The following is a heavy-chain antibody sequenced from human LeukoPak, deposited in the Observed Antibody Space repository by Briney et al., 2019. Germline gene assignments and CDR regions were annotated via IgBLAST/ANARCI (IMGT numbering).Heavy chain of an antibody. CDR1: VFTFTISA. CDR3: AADADVLLWFGELFSYYYGMDV. Sequence: GASVTVSCTASVFTFTISAVQWVRQARGQRLEGIGWIVVSSGNTNYAQKFQERVTITRDMSTSTAYMELTSLRSEDTAVYYCAADADVLLWFGELFSYYYGMDVWGQGTTVTVSS. J-gene: IGHJ6*02. D-gene: IGHD3-10*01. CDR2: IVVSSGNT. V-gene: IGHV1-58*01.